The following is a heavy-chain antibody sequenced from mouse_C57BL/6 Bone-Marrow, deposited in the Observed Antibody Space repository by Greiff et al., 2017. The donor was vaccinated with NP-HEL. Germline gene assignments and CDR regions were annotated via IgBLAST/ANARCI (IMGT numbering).Heavy chain of an antibody. J-gene: IGHJ3*01. CDR3: ARERGFTVEGFAY. CDR1: GFTIKDYY. V-gene: IGHV14-2*01. CDR2: IDPEDGET. D-gene: IGHD1-1*01. Sequence: VQLKESGAELVKPGASVKLSCTASGFTIKDYYMHWVKQRTEQGLEWIGRIDPEDGETKYAPKFQGKATITADTSSNTAYLQLSSLPSEDTAVYYCARERGFTVEGFAYWGQGTLVTVSA.